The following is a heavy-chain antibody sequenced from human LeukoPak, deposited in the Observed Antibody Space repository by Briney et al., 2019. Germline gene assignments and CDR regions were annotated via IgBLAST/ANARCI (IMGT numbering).Heavy chain of an antibody. Sequence: PSETLSLTCTVSGGSISSSSYYWGWIRQPPGKGLEWIGSIYYSGSTYYNPSLKSRVTISVDTSKNQFSLKLSSVTAADTAVYYCTRVGIAAGGYFDYWGQGTLVTVSS. CDR1: GGSISSSSYY. D-gene: IGHD6-13*01. CDR3: TRVGIAAGGYFDY. V-gene: IGHV4-39*07. J-gene: IGHJ4*02. CDR2: IYYSGST.